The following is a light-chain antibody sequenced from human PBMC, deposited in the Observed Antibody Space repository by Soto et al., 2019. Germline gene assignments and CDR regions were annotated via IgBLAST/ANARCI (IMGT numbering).Light chain of an antibody. CDR3: SSYAGSSIPSV. V-gene: IGLV2-8*01. CDR2: DVS. Sequence: QSALTQPPSASGSPGQSVTISCTGTSTDVGGYNYVSWYQQHPGKAPKLMIYDVSKRPSGVPDRFSGSKAGNTASLTVSGLQAEDEADYYCSSYAGSSIPSVFGTGTKLTVL. CDR1: STDVGGYNY. J-gene: IGLJ1*01.